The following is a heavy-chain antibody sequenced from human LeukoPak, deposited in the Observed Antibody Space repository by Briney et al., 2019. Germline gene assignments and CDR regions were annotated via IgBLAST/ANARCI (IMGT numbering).Heavy chain of an antibody. V-gene: IGHV4-59*02. CDR3: SEGYFEPFDH. CDR2: LSYTGKT. CDR1: GASVSSSH. D-gene: IGHD2/OR15-2a*01. Sequence: SETLSLTCVVSGASVSSSHWNWIRQLPGKGLEWIGCLSYTGKTDYNPSLTSRVTVSLDTSKNQVSLKLRSVTAADTAVYYCSEGYFEPFDHWGQGTLATVSS. J-gene: IGHJ4*02.